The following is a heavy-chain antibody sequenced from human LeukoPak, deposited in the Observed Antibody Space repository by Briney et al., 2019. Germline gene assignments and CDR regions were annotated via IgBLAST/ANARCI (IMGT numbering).Heavy chain of an antibody. CDR1: GFSSYG. CDR2: IRYDGSNK. Sequence: GGSLRLSCAASGFSSYGMHWVRQAPGKGLEWVAFIRYDGSNKFYADSVKGRVTISRDNSKNTLYLQMNSLRAEDTAVYYCAKSDYDSSGYYYFEYRGQGTLVTVSS. CDR3: AKSDYDSSGYYYFEY. J-gene: IGHJ4*02. V-gene: IGHV3-30*02. D-gene: IGHD3-22*01.